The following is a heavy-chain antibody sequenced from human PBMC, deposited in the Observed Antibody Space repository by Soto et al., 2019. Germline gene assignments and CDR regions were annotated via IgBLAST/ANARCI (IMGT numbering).Heavy chain of an antibody. D-gene: IGHD3-9*01. CDR1: GFTFSSYA. CDR2: ISGSGGST. CDR3: AKDHRRYFDPVWYYYMDV. Sequence: GGSLRLSCAASGFTFSSYAMSWVRQAPGKGLEWVSAISGSGGSTYYADSVKGRFTISRDNSKNTLYLQMNSLRAEDTAVYYCAKDHRRYFDPVWYYYMDVWGKGTTVTVSS. V-gene: IGHV3-23*01. J-gene: IGHJ6*03.